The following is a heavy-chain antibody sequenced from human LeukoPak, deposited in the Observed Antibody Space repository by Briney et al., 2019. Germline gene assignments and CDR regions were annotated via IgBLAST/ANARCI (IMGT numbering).Heavy chain of an antibody. J-gene: IGHJ4*02. D-gene: IGHD4-23*01. V-gene: IGHV4-61*02. CDR2: IYTSGST. CDR1: GGSISSGSYY. CDR3: ARERGPLRWIIGPTKTYYFDY. Sequence: SSETLSLTCSVSGGSISSGSYYWNWIRQPAGKGLEWIGRIYTSGSTNYNPSLKSRVTISVDTSKNQFSLKLSSVTAADTAVYYCARERGPLRWIIGPTKTYYFDYWGQGTLVTVSS.